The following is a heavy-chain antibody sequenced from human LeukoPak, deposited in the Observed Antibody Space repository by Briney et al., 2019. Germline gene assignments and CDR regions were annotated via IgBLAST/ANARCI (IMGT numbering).Heavy chain of an antibody. CDR1: GGSISSYY. Sequence: SETLSLTCTVSGGSISSYYWSWIRQPPGKGLEWIGYIYYSGSTNYNPSLKSRVTISVDTSKNQFSLKLSSVTAADTAVYYCARRRAVAGGYFDYWGQGTLVTVSS. J-gene: IGHJ4*02. CDR3: ARRRAVAGGYFDY. CDR2: IYYSGST. D-gene: IGHD6-19*01. V-gene: IGHV4-59*08.